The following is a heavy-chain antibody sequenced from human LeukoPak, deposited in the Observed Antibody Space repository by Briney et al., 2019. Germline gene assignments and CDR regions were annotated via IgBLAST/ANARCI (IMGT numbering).Heavy chain of an antibody. V-gene: IGHV1-46*01. J-gene: IGHJ5*02. CDR3: ARDFTKYYYDSSGSNGWFDP. Sequence: ASVKVSCKASGYTFTSYYMHWVRQAPGQGLEWMGLINPSGGSTSYAQKFQGRVTMTRDMSTSTVYMELSSLRSEDTAVYYCARDFTKYYYDSSGSNGWFDPWGQGTLVTVSS. D-gene: IGHD3-22*01. CDR1: GYTFTSYY. CDR2: INPSGGST.